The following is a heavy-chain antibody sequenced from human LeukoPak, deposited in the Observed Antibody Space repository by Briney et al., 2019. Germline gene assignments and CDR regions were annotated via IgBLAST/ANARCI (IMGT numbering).Heavy chain of an antibody. CDR2: IDHNGGT. D-gene: IGHD3-22*01. J-gene: IGHJ4*02. V-gene: IGHV4-34*01. CDR1: GGSFTGHY. CDR3: ATRTYYYDNSALSHEY. Sequence: SETLSLTCGVYGGSFTGHYWRWIRQPPGKGLEWIGEIDHNGGTNYNPSLKNRVSISVDVSENQFSLRLNSVTAADTAVYYCATRTYYYDNSALSHEYWGQGIQVIVSS.